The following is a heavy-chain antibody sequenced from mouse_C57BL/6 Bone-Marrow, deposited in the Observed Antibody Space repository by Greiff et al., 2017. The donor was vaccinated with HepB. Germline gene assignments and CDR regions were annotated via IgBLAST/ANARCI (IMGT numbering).Heavy chain of an antibody. D-gene: IGHD1-1*01. Sequence: QVQLKESGAELVKPGASVKISCKASGYAFSSYWMNWVKQRPGKGLEWIGQIYPGDGDTNYNGKFKGKATLTADKSSSTAYMQLSSLTSEDSAVYFCARSPTIYYYGRDWFAYWGQGTLVTVSA. CDR1: GYAFSSYW. CDR2: IYPGDGDT. V-gene: IGHV1-80*01. CDR3: ARSPTIYYYGRDWFAY. J-gene: IGHJ3*01.